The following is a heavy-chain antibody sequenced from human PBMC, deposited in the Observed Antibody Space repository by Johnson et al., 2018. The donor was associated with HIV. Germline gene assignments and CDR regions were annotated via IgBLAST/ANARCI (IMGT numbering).Heavy chain of an antibody. CDR3: AREEGSDILTRGDAFDI. CDR2: ISSSGKST. CDR1: GFTVSSNY. D-gene: IGHD3-9*01. Sequence: QVQLVESGGGLIQPGGSLRLSCAASGFTVSSNYMSWVRQAPGKGLEWVSYISSSGKSTNYADSVKGRFTISRDNAKNSLSLQMNSLRAEDTAIYYCAREEGSDILTRGDAFDIWGQGTMVAVSS. J-gene: IGHJ3*02. V-gene: IGHV3-11*04.